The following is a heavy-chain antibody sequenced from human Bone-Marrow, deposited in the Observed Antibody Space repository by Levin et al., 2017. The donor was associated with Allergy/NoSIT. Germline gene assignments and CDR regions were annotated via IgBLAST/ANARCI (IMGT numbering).Heavy chain of an antibody. CDR1: GASTRRSY. J-gene: IGHJ4*02. V-gene: IGHV4-59*01. CDR2: IHYSGTT. CDR3: ARDLWPSRFGF. Sequence: SETLSLTCTVSGASTRRSYWSWIRQSPGKGLEWIAYIHYSGTTNYNPSLQSRVTISIDTSKNQFSLNLNSVTAADTAVYYCARDLWPSRFGFWGQGILVTVSS. D-gene: IGHD3-3*01.